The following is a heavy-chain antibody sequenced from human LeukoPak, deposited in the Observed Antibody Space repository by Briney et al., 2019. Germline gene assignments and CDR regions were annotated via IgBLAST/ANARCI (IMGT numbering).Heavy chain of an antibody. CDR1: GYTFTGYY. J-gene: IGHJ4*02. CDR2: INPNSGGT. V-gene: IGHV1-2*02. CDR3: ARGTYYYGSGSYYKGY. Sequence: ASVKVSCTASGYTFTGYYMHWVRQAPGQGLEWMGWINPNSGGTNYAQKFQGRVTMTRDTSISTAYMELSRLRSDDTAVYYCARGTYYYGSGSYYKGYWGQGTLVTVSS. D-gene: IGHD3-10*01.